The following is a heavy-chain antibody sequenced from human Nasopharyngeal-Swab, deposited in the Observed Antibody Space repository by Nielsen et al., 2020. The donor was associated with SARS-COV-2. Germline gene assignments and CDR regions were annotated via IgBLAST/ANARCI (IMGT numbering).Heavy chain of an antibody. J-gene: IGHJ6*02. Sequence: SETLSLTCTVSGGSISSSSYYWGWIRQPPGKGLEWIGSIYYSGSTNYNPSLKSRVTISVDTSKNQFSLKLSSVTAADTAVYYCARDQTGYSYGSRGMDVWGQGTTVTVSS. CDR3: ARDQTGYSYGSRGMDV. D-gene: IGHD5-18*01. CDR2: IYYSGST. CDR1: GGSISSSSYY. V-gene: IGHV4-39*07.